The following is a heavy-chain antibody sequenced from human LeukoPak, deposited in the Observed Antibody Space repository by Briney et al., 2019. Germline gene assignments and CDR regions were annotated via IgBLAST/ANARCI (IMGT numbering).Heavy chain of an antibody. CDR2: MNPSSGGT. CDR1: GYTFTSYD. V-gene: IGHV1-2*02. CDR3: ARDPNYDFWSGYWAPGYYYGMDV. D-gene: IGHD3-3*01. J-gene: IGHJ6*02. Sequence: ASVKVFCKASGYTFTSYDINWVRQATGQGLEWMGWMNPSSGGTNYAQKFQGRVTMTRDTSISTAYMELSRLRSDDTAVYYCARDPNYDFWSGYWAPGYYYGMDVWGQGTTVTVSS.